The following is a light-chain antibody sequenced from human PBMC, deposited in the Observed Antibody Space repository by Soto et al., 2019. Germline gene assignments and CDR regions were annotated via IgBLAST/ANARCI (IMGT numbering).Light chain of an antibody. Sequence: VLTQPPSASGTPGQRVTISCSGSSSNIGSNTVNWYQQLPGTAPKLLIYSNNQRPSGVPDRFSGSKSGTSASLAISGLHSEDEADYYCAAWDASLNGFYVCGPGTKFPVL. CDR2: SNN. CDR1: SSNIGSNT. V-gene: IGLV1-44*01. CDR3: AAWDASLNGFYV. J-gene: IGLJ1*01.